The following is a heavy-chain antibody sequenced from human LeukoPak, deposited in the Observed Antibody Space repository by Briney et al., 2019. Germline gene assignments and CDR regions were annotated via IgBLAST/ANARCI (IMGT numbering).Heavy chain of an antibody. CDR3: ARGRGRSDWLFGSRGGTEPS. Sequence: PSETLSLTCTVSGGSISSSSYYWGWIRQPPGKGLEWIGSIYYSGSTYYNPSLKSRVTISVDTSKNQFSLKLSSVTAADTAVYYCARGRGRSDWLFGSRGGTEPSWGQGTLVTVSS. D-gene: IGHD3-9*01. V-gene: IGHV4-39*01. J-gene: IGHJ5*02. CDR1: GGSISSSSYY. CDR2: IYYSGST.